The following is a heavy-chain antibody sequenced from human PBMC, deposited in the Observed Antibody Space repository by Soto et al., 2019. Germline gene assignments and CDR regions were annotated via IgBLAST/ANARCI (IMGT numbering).Heavy chain of an antibody. J-gene: IGHJ5*02. CDR2: IYYSGST. CDR3: AREALQGGWFDP. V-gene: IGHV4-30-4*01. Sequence: QVQLQESGPGLVKPSQTLSLTCTVSGGSISSGDYYWSWIRQPPGKGLEWIGYIYYSGSTYYNPSLESRVTISVDTSKNQFSRKLSSVTAADTAVYYCAREALQGGWFDPCGQGTLVTVSS. D-gene: IGHD1-1*01. CDR1: GGSISSGDYY.